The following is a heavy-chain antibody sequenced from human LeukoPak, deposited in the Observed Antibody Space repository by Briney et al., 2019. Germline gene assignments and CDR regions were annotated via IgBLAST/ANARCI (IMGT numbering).Heavy chain of an antibody. CDR1: GYTFTSYG. CDR3: ARGIYCSSTSCYTHSYYYYGMDV. D-gene: IGHD2-2*02. V-gene: IGHV1-18*01. J-gene: IGHJ6*02. Sequence: GASVKVSCKASGYTFTSYGISWGRQAPGQGLEWMGWISAYNVNTKYAQKLQGRVTMTTDTSTSTAYMELRSLRSDDTAVYYCARGIYCSSTSCYTHSYYYYGMDVWGQGTTVTVSS. CDR2: ISAYNVNT.